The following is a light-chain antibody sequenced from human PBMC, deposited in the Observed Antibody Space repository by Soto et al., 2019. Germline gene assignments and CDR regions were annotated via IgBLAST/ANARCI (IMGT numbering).Light chain of an antibody. CDR2: DVS. J-gene: IGLJ1*01. CDR1: SSDVGGYNY. CDR3: SSYTSSSLYV. Sequence: QSALTQPASVSGSPGQSITISCSGTSSDVGGYNYVSWYQQHPGQAPKLMIYDVSNRPSGVSNRFSVSKSGNTASLTISGLQAEDEADYYCSSYTSSSLYVFGTGTKLTVL. V-gene: IGLV2-14*01.